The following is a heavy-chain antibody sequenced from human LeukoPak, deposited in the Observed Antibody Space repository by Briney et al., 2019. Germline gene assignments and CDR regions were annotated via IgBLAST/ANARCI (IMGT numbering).Heavy chain of an antibody. V-gene: IGHV3-21*01. CDR2: ISSSSSYI. Sequence: GGSLRLSCAASGFTFSSYSMNWVRQAPGKGLEWVSSISSSSSYIYYADSVKGRFTISRDNAKNSLYLQMNSLRAEDTAVYYCARDRDYDFWSSHHYQDYWGQGTLVTVSS. CDR3: ARDRDYDFWSSHHYQDY. D-gene: IGHD3-3*01. CDR1: GFTFSSYS. J-gene: IGHJ4*02.